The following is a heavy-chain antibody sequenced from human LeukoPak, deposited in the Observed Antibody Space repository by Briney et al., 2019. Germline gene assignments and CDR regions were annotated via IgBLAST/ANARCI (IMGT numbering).Heavy chain of an antibody. CDR2: IYYSGST. V-gene: IGHV4-59*08. J-gene: IGHJ6*02. CDR3: ARGGYSYDHYGMDV. Sequence: SETLSLTCTVSGGSISSYYWSWIRQPPGKGLEWIGYIYYSGSTYYNPSLKSRVTISVDTSKNQFSLKLSSVTAADTAVYYCARGGYSYDHYGMDVWGQGTTVTVSS. D-gene: IGHD5-18*01. CDR1: GGSISSYY.